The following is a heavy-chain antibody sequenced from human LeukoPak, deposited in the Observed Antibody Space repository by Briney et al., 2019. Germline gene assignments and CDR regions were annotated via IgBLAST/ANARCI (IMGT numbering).Heavy chain of an antibody. V-gene: IGHV4-59*08. CDR1: GGSISSYY. J-gene: IGHJ4*02. CDR3: ARHESYYGDYGWVDY. CDR2: IYYSGST. D-gene: IGHD4-17*01. Sequence: PSETLSLTCTVSGGSISSYYWSWIRQPPGEGLEWIGYIYYSGSTNYNPSLKSRVTISVDTSKNQFSLKLSSVTAADTAVYYCARHESYYGDYGWVDYWGQGTLVTVSS.